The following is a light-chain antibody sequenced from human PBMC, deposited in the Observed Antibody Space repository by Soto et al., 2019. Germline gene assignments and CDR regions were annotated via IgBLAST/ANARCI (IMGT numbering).Light chain of an antibody. CDR3: SSYAGSNIWV. CDR1: RSDVGDYNS. CDR2: EVN. Sequence: QSVLTQPPSASGSPGRSVTISCSGTRSDVGDYNSVSWYQQHPGKAPKLMIYEVNKRPPGVPDRFSGSKSGNAASLTVSGLQAEDEADYYCSSYAGSNIWVFGGGTQLTVL. J-gene: IGLJ3*02. V-gene: IGLV2-8*01.